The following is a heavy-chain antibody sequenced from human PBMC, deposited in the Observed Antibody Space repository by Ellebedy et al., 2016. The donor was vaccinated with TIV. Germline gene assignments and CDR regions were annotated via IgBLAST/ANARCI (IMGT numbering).Heavy chain of an antibody. CDR1: GFTVSSNY. D-gene: IGHD6-19*01. CDR2: IRSKTFGGTR. J-gene: IGHJ1*01. V-gene: IGHV3-49*04. Sequence: GESLKISCAASGFTVSSNYMSWVRQAPGKGLEWIGFIRSKTFGGTREYAASVKDRFTISRDDSKSIAYLQMNGLKTEDTAVYYCTRELSSSGWYGYFQHWGQGTLVTVSS. CDR3: TRELSSSGWYGYFQH.